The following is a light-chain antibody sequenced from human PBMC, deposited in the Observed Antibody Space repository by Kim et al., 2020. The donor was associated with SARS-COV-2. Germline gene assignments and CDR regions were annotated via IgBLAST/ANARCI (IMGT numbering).Light chain of an antibody. CDR1: QSVSSSF. J-gene: IGKJ4*01. Sequence: LSPGERATLSCRASQSVSSSFVAWHQQKPGQAPRLLIYGASSRATDIRDRFSGSGSGTDFTLTISRLEPEDFAVYYCQQYGSSPLTFGGGTKLEIK. CDR2: GAS. V-gene: IGKV3-20*01. CDR3: QQYGSSPLT.